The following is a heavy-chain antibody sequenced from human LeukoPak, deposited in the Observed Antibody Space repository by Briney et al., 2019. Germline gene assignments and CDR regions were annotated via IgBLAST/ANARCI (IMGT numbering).Heavy chain of an antibody. CDR3: ARNLTQDFADHGRTLQTNRFDH. D-gene: IGHD5-24*01. CDR2: IYYSGST. V-gene: IGHV4-39*01. Sequence: SETLSLTFTVSGGSISSGTYYWGWIRQPPGKGLEWIGSIYYSGSTYYNPSLKSRVTISVDTSKNQFSLKLSSVTAADTAVYYCARNLTQDFADHGRTLQTNRFDHWGQGTLVTVSS. J-gene: IGHJ5*02. CDR1: GGSISSGTYY.